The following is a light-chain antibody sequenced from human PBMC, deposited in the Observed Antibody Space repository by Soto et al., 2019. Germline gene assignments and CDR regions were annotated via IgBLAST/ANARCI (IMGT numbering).Light chain of an antibody. Sequence: EIVLTQSPATLSLSPGERATLSCRASQSVSSYLAWYQQKPGQAPRLLIYDASNRATGIPARFSGSGSGTDFTLTISSPEPEDFAVYYWQQRSNWPLTFGGGTKVEIK. CDR1: QSVSSY. V-gene: IGKV3-11*01. CDR2: DAS. J-gene: IGKJ4*01. CDR3: QQRSNWPLT.